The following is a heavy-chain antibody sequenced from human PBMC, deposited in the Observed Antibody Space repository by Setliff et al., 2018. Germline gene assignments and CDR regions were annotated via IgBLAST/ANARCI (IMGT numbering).Heavy chain of an antibody. J-gene: IGHJ3*02. CDR2: IYSSGTT. Sequence: SETLSLTCTVSGGSISTSSHHWVWIRQSPGKELEWIGTIYSSGTTYYNLSLKSRVTISLDTSKSQFSLNLGSVTAADTAVYYCTRRPRGRAAFDIWGQGTMVTVSS. CDR1: GGSISTSSHH. CDR3: TRRPRGRAAFDI. D-gene: IGHD3-10*01. V-gene: IGHV4-39*01.